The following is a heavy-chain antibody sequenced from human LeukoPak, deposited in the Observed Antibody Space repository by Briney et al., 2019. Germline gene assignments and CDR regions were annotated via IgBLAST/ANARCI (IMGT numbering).Heavy chain of an antibody. J-gene: IGHJ4*02. Sequence: PGGSLRLSCAASGFTFSSYAMSWVRQAPGKGLEWVLAISGSGGSTYYADSVKGRFTISRDNSKNTLYLQMNSLRAEDTAVYYCAKVGVAGNHFDYWGQGTLVTVSS. D-gene: IGHD6-19*01. CDR3: AKVGVAGNHFDY. V-gene: IGHV3-23*01. CDR2: ISGSGGST. CDR1: GFTFSSYA.